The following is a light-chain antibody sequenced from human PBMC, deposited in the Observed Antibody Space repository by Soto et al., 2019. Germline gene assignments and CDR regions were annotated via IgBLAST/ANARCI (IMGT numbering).Light chain of an antibody. CDR1: TGAVTSGHY. CDR2: NTN. CDR3: LVSYSGARI. Sequence: QAVVTQEPSLTVSPGGTVTLTCDSSTGAVTSGHYPYWFQQKPGQAPRTLIYNTNNTHSWTPDRFSGSLLGGKAALTLSGAQTEDEAEYYCLVSYSGARIFGGGTKVTVL. V-gene: IGLV7-46*01. J-gene: IGLJ2*01.